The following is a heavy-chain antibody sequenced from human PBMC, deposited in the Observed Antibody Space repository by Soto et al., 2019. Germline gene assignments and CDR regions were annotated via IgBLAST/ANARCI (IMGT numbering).Heavy chain of an antibody. V-gene: IGHV3-74*01. CDR2: INSDGSST. J-gene: IGHJ6*02. CDR1: GFTFSSYW. D-gene: IGHD6-13*01. Sequence: GGSLRLSCAASGFTFSSYWMHWVRPAPGKGLVWVSRINSDGSSTSYADSVKGRFTISRDNAKNTLYLQMNSLRAEDTAVYYCARGKVTVSSSSWYERSGDYGMDVWGQGTTVTVSS. CDR3: ARGKVTVSSSSWYERSGDYGMDV.